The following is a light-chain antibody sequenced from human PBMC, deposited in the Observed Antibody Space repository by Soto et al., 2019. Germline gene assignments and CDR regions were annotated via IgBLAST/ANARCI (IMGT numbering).Light chain of an antibody. J-gene: IGLJ1*01. CDR2: GNG. CDR1: SSNIGAGYE. CDR3: QSYDKRGTAYV. V-gene: IGLV1-40*01. Sequence: QSALTQPPSVSGAPGQRVTVSCTGTSSNIGAGYEVHWYHQLPGTAPKLLVSGNGNRPSGVPDRLSASKSGTSASLAITGLQAEDEGHYFCQSYDKRGTAYVFGSGTKVTVL.